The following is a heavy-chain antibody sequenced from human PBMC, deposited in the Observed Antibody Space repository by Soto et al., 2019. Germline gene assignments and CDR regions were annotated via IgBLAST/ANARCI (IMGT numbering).Heavy chain of an antibody. CDR3: AXDKITGLFDY. V-gene: IGHV4-34*01. J-gene: IGHJ4*02. Sequence: NPSETLSLTCAVYGGSFSGYYWTWIRQPPGTGLEWIGEINHSGSTNYNPSLKSRVTISVDTSKNQFSLKLTSVTAADTAVYYCAXDKITGLFDYWGQGTLVTVSS. CDR2: INHSGST. D-gene: IGHD2-8*02. CDR1: GGSFSGYY.